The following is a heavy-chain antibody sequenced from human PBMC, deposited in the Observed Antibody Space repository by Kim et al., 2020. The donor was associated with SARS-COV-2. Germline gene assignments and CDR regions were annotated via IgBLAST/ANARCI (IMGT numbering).Heavy chain of an antibody. CDR1: GFTFSNAW. CDR2: IKSKTDGGTT. CDR3: TTLEKYYYDSSGYYWPVDY. V-gene: IGHV3-15*01. D-gene: IGHD3-22*01. Sequence: GGSLRLSCAASGFTFSNAWMSWVRQAPGKGLEWVGRIKSKTDGGTTDYAAPVKGRFTISRDDSKNTLYLQMNSLKTEDTAVYYCTTLEKYYYDSSGYYWPVDYWGQGTLVTVSS. J-gene: IGHJ4*02.